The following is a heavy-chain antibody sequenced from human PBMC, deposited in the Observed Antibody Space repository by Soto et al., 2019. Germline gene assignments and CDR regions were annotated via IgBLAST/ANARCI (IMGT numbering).Heavy chain of an antibody. J-gene: IGHJ4*02. CDR2: IYYIGNT. Sequence: QLQLQESGSGLVKPSETLSLTCIVSNGSISSRSSYWGWIRQTPGKGLEWIGSIYYIGNTYYNPSLKSRVPISIDTSKTQFSLKMNSVTAADTAVYFCGGQDYGAKGYYLENWGQGALVTVSS. CDR3: GGQDYGAKGYYLEN. CDR1: NGSISSRSSY. V-gene: IGHV4-39*01. D-gene: IGHD4-17*01.